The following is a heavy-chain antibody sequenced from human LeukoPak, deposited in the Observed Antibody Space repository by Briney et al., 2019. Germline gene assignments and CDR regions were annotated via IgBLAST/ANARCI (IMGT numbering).Heavy chain of an antibody. CDR3: ARVRPFSSSWSVVFDY. J-gene: IGHJ4*02. Sequence: SETLSLTCTVSGGSISSYYWSWIRQPAGKGLEWIGRIYTSGSTNYNPSLNSRVTMSVDTSKNQFSLKLRSVTAADTDVYYCARVRPFSSSWSVVFDYWGQGTLVTVSS. CDR2: IYTSGST. V-gene: IGHV4-4*07. CDR1: GGSISSYY. D-gene: IGHD6-13*01.